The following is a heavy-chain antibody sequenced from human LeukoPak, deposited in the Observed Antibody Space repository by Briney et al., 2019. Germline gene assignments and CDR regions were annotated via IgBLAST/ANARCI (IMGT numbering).Heavy chain of an antibody. Sequence: SVKVSCKASGGTFSSYAISWVRQAPGQGLEWMGGIIPIFGTANYAQKFQGRVTITADKSTSTAYMELSSLRSEDTAVYYCARPQVGQGGSGYLYYYYYMDVWGKGTTVTVSS. CDR3: ARPQVGQGGSGYLYYYYYMDV. CDR2: IIPIFGTA. CDR1: GGTFSSYA. D-gene: IGHD5-12*01. J-gene: IGHJ6*03. V-gene: IGHV1-69*06.